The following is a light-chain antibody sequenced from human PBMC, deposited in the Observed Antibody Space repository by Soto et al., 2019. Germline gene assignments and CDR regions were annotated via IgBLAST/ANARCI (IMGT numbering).Light chain of an antibody. J-gene: IGLJ1*01. CDR1: SSDVGAYNY. CDR3: SSYTTSALYV. Sequence: QSALTQPASVSGSPGQSITISCTGTSSDVGAYNYVSWYHQYPGKPPKLMIYEVDTRPSGVSHRFSGSKSGDTASLTISGLQAEDEADYYCSSYTTSALYVFGTGTKLTVL. CDR2: EVD. V-gene: IGLV2-14*01.